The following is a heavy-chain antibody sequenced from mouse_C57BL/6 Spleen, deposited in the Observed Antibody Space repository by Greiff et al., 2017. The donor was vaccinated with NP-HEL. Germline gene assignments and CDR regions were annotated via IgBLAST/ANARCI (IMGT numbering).Heavy chain of an antibody. CDR3: TLHPLTTTRYYFDY. J-gene: IGHJ2*01. CDR2: IDPENGDT. Sequence: VQLKESGAELVRPGASVKLSCTASGFNIKDDYMHWVKQRPEQGLEWIGWIDPENGDTEYASKFQGNAIITADTSYNTTYLQLSSLTSEDTAVSYCTLHPLTTTRYYFDYWGQGTTLTVSS. V-gene: IGHV14-4*01. D-gene: IGHD1-1*01. CDR1: GFNIKDDY.